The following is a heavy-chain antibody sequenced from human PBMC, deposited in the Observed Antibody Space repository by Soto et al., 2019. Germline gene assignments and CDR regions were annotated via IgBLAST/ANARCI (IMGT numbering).Heavy chain of an antibody. CDR2: IHYSGST. J-gene: IGHJ4*02. CDR3: ASQHYYDSSGYYVVY. V-gene: IGHV4-39*01. Sequence: SETVAPTCPVSGASFRSSSSPWGWILHSPGKELEWIGNIHYSGSTYYDSSLKSRVTISVDTSKNQFSLKLSSVTAADTAVYYCASQHYYDSSGYYVVYWGQGTLVTVSS. CDR1: GASFRSSSSP. D-gene: IGHD3-22*01.